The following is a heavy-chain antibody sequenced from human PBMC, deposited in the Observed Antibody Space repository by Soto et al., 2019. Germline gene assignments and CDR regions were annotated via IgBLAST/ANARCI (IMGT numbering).Heavy chain of an antibody. Sequence: QVQLVQSGAEMRKPGASVTVSCKASGYTFTSHGLTWVRQAPGQGLEWVGWISTFSSNTFYAQNLQDRATLTADKSTNTVYLELRSLRSDDTAVYYCARGSFGSGTYLAYWGQGTLLLVSS. J-gene: IGHJ4*02. V-gene: IGHV1-18*01. D-gene: IGHD3-10*01. CDR3: ARGSFGSGTYLAY. CDR2: ISTFSSNT. CDR1: GYTFTSHG.